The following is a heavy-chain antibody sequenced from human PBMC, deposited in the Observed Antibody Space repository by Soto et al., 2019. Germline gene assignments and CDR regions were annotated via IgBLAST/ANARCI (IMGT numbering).Heavy chain of an antibody. V-gene: IGHV1-46*03. CDR3: ARGYCSSTSCLSSHNWFDP. CDR2: INPSGGST. CDR1: GYTFTSYY. J-gene: IGHJ5*02. D-gene: IGHD2-2*01. Sequence: GASVKVSCKASGYTFTSYYRHWVRQAPGQGLEWMGIINPSGGSTSYAQKFQGRVTMTRDTSTSTVYMELSSLRSEDTAVYYCARGYCSSTSCLSSHNWFDPWGQGTLVTVSS.